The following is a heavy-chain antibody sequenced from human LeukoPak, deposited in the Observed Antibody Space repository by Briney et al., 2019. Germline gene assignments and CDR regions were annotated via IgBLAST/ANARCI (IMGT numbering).Heavy chain of an antibody. CDR3: VTDRDPHRGMDV. Sequence: GGSLRLSCAASGSTVSSHYVTWVRQAPGKGLEWASVIYSGVRADYADSVKGRSTISRDNSKNTVYLQMNSLRVEDTAVYYCVTDRDPHRGMDVWGQGTTVTVSS. CDR1: GSTVSSHY. CDR2: IYSGVRA. D-gene: IGHD3-10*01. V-gene: IGHV3-53*01. J-gene: IGHJ6*02.